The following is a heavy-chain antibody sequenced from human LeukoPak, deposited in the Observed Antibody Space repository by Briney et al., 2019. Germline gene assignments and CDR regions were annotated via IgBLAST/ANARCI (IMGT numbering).Heavy chain of an antibody. CDR2: ISSNGGST. D-gene: IGHD3-3*01. J-gene: IGHJ5*02. CDR1: GFTFSSYA. CDR3: ARAVEYYDFWSGYTNWFDP. V-gene: IGHV3-64*01. Sequence: GGSLRLSCAASGFTFSSYAMHWVRQAPGKGLEYASAISSNGGSTYYANSVKGRFTISRDNSKNTLYLQMGSLRAEDMAVYYCARAVEYYDFWSGYTNWFDPWGQGTLVTVSS.